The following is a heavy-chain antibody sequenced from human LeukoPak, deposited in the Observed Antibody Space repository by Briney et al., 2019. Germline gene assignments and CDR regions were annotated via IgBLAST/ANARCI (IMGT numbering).Heavy chain of an antibody. CDR3: AKAVAATGGYYYAMDV. V-gene: IGHV3-33*06. Sequence: GRSLRLSCAASGFTFSSYGMHWVRQAPGKGLEWVAVIWYDGSNKYYADSVKGQFTISRDNSKNTLYLQMNSLRAEDTAVYYCAKAVAATGGYYYAMDVWGQGTTVTVSS. D-gene: IGHD6-19*01. CDR2: IWYDGSNK. CDR1: GFTFSSYG. J-gene: IGHJ6*02.